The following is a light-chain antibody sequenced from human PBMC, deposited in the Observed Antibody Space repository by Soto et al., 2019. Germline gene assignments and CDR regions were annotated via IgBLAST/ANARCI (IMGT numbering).Light chain of an antibody. Sequence: QSALTQPASVSGSPGQSITISCTGTSSDVGGHNYVSWYQQHPGKAPKLMIYDVSNRPSGVSNRFSGSKSGNTASLTISGLQAEDEADYYCSSYTSSSTHNYVFGTGTKLT. CDR1: SSDVGGHNY. CDR3: SSYTSSSTHNYV. V-gene: IGLV2-14*01. J-gene: IGLJ1*01. CDR2: DVS.